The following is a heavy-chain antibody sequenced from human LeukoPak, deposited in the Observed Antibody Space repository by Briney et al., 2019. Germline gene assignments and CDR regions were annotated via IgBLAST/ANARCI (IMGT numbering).Heavy chain of an antibody. CDR2: ISYDGSNK. D-gene: IGHD2-2*01. J-gene: IGHJ4*02. CDR3: AKGYCSSTSCPLNY. V-gene: IGHV3-30*18. Sequence: GGSLRRSCAASGFTFSSYGMHWVRQAPGKGLEWVAVISYDGSNKYYADSVKGRFTISRDNSKNTLYLQMNSLRAEDTAVYYCAKGYCSSTSCPLNYWGQGTLVTVSS. CDR1: GFTFSSYG.